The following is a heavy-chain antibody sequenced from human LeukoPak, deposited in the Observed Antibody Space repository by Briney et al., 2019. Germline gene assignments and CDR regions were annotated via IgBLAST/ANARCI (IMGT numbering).Heavy chain of an antibody. CDR2: IYYSGST. J-gene: IGHJ6*02. CDR1: GGSISSGGYY. V-gene: IGHV4-31*03. Sequence: SQTLSLTCTVSGGSISSGGYYWSWIRQHPGKGLEWIGYIYYSGSTYYNLSLKSRVTISVDTSKNQFSLKLSSVTAADTAVYYCASHIAAAGTDYGMDVWGQGTTVTVSS. CDR3: ASHIAAAGTDYGMDV. D-gene: IGHD6-13*01.